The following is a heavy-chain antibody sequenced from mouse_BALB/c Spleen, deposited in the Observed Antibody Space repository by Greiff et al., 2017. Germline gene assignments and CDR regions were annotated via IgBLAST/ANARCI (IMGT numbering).Heavy chain of an antibody. Sequence: EVKVVESGGGLVQPGGSRKLSCAASGFTFSDYGMAWVRQAPGKGPEWVAFISNLAYSIYYADTVTGRFTISRENAKNTLYLEMSSLRSEDTAMYYCARGYGNFFDYWGQGTTLTVSS. V-gene: IGHV5-15*02. CDR3: ARGYGNFFDY. J-gene: IGHJ2*01. D-gene: IGHD2-10*02. CDR2: ISNLAYSI. CDR1: GFTFSDYG.